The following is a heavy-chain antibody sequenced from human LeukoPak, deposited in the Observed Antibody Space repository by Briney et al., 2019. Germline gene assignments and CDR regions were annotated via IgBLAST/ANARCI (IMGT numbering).Heavy chain of an antibody. CDR1: GFTFSDYY. D-gene: IGHD5-18*01. J-gene: IGHJ4*02. CDR2: ISSSGSTI. Sequence: GGSLRLSCAASGFTFSDYYMSWIRQAPGKGLEWVSYISSSGSTIYYADSVKGRFTISRDNAKNSLYLQMNSLRAEDTAVYYCARVSGYSYGYLPYFDYWGQGTLVTVSS. V-gene: IGHV3-11*01. CDR3: ARVSGYSYGYLPYFDY.